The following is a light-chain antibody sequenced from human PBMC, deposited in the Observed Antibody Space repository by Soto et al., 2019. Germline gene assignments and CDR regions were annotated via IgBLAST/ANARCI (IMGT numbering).Light chain of an antibody. CDR3: CSYAGSDALV. CDR2: YVA. Sequence: QSVLAQPRSVSGSPGQSVTISCTGTSNDLGRYNYVTWYQQHPGEAPKLVMYYVAQPHAGVSDPLSGDKAGEPASLTISGLQADDEATYYCCSYAGSDALVFGSGTKVTVL. J-gene: IGLJ1*01. CDR1: SNDLGRYNY. V-gene: IGLV2-11*01.